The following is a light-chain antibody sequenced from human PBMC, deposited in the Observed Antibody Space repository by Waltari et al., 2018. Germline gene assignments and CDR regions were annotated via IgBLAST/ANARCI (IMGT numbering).Light chain of an antibody. V-gene: IGLV2-11*01. J-gene: IGLJ2*01. CDR1: SNDVGGYYY. CDR2: DVT. Sequence: QSALTQPRSVSGSPGQSVTISCSGTSNDVGGYYYVSWFQQFPGKAPKLLIYDVTQRTSGVPYRFSASKSGNMASLTISGLQPEDEATYYCCSRAGDYTWLFGGGTKVTVL. CDR3: CSRAGDYTWL.